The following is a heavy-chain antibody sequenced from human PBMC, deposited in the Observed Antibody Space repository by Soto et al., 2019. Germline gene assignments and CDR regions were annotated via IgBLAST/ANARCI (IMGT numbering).Heavy chain of an antibody. CDR2: IWYDGSNK. D-gene: IGHD3-22*01. CDR1: GFTFSSYG. V-gene: IGHV3-33*01. CDR3: ARLPSSGYYDGDFAY. J-gene: IGHJ4*02. Sequence: QVQLVESGGGVVQPGRSLRLSCAASGFTFSSYGMHWVRQAPGKGLEWVAVIWYDGSNKYYADSVKGRFTISRDNSKNTMYLQMNSLRAEDTAVYYCARLPSSGYYDGDFAYWGQGSLVTVSS.